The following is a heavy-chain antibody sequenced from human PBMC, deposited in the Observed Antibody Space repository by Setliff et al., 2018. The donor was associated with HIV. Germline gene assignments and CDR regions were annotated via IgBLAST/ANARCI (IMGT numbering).Heavy chain of an antibody. CDR3: ATVRAYYYDSSGQEYFQH. J-gene: IGHJ1*01. D-gene: IGHD3-22*01. CDR2: FDPEDVET. V-gene: IGHV1-24*01. CDR1: GYTLTELS. Sequence: ASVKVSCKVSGYTLTELSMHWVRQAPGKGLEWMGGFDPEDVETIYAQKFQGRVTMTEDTSTDTAYMELNSLRSEDTAMYYCATVRAYYYDSSGQEYFQHWCQGTLVTVSS.